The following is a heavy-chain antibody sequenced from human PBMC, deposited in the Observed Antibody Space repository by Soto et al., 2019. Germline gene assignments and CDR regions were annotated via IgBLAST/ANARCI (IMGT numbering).Heavy chain of an antibody. CDR1: GFTFSSYA. Sequence: GESLKISCAASGFTFSSYAMHWVRQAPGKGLEWEAVISYDGSNKYYADSVKGRFTIFRDNSKNTLYLQMNSLRAEDTAVYYCAGAGVEGDAIDFWGQGTLVTVSS. D-gene: IGHD1-1*01. V-gene: IGHV3-30*04. CDR2: ISYDGSNK. J-gene: IGHJ4*02. CDR3: AGAGVEGDAIDF.